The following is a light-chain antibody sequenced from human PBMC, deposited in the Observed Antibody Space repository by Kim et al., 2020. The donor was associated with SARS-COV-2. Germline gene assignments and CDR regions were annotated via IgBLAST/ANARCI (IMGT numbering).Light chain of an antibody. CDR2: EVT. V-gene: IGLV2-18*02. CDR3: SSYTSSSTLYV. J-gene: IGLJ1*01. CDR1: SSDVGSYNR. Sequence: QSALTQPPSVSGSPGQSVTISCSGTSSDVGSYNRVSWYQQPPGTAPKVIIYEVTNRPSGVPDHFSGSKSGSTASLTISGLQAEDEADYYCSSYTSSSTLYVFGTGTKVTVL.